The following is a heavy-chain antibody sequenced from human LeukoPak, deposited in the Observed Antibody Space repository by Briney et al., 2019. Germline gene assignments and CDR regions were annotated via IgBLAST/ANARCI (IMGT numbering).Heavy chain of an antibody. V-gene: IGHV3-21*01. J-gene: IGHJ4*02. D-gene: IGHD6-19*01. CDR3: AKAPYSSGWSFDY. CDR2: ISSSSSYI. Sequence: PGGSLRLSCAASGFTFSSYSMNWVRQAPGKGLEWVSSISSSSSYIYYADSVKGRFTISRDNAKNSLYLQMNSLRAEDTAVYYCAKAPYSSGWSFDYWGQGTLVTVSS. CDR1: GFTFSSYS.